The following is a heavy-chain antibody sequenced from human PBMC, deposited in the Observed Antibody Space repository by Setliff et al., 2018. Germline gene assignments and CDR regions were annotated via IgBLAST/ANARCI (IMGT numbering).Heavy chain of an antibody. J-gene: IGHJ4*02. Sequence: LSLTCAASGFTFSSYAMSWVRQAPGKGLEWVANIKKDGSEKYYVDSVKGRFSISSDNAKNSLYLQMNSMRAEDTAVYYCARDPHFDSWGQGTLVTVSS. CDR1: GFTFSSYA. V-gene: IGHV3-7*01. CDR3: ARDPHFDS. CDR2: IKKDGSEK.